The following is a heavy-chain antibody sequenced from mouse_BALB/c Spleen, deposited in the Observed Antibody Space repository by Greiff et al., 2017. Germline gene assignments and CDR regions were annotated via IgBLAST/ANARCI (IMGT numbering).Heavy chain of an antibody. CDR1: GFTFSSYG. D-gene: IGHD1-2*01. J-gene: IGHJ3*01. CDR3: ASPITTATRAY. CDR2: ISSGGSYT. Sequence: EVKLMESGGDLVKPGGSLKLSCAASGFTFSSYGMSWVRQTPDKRLEWVATISSGGSYTYYPDSVKGRFTISRDNAKNTLYLQMSSLKSEDTAMYYCASPITTATRAYWGQGTLVTVSA. V-gene: IGHV5-6*01.